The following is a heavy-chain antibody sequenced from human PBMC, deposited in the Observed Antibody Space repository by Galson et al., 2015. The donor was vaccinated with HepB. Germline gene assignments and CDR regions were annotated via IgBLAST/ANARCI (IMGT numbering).Heavy chain of an antibody. CDR2: ISSSSSTI. CDR1: GFTFSSYS. J-gene: IGHJ6*03. V-gene: IGHV3-48*01. CDR3: ARGNLLGGYMDV. D-gene: IGHD1-26*01. Sequence: SLRLSCAASGFTFSSYSMNWVRQAPGKGLEWVSYISSSSSTIYYADSVKGRFTISRDNAKNSLYLQMNSLRAEDTAVYYCARGNLLGGYMDVWGKGTTVTVSS.